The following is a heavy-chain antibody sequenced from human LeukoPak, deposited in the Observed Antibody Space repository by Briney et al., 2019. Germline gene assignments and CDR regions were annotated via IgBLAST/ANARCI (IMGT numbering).Heavy chain of an antibody. J-gene: IGHJ4*02. Sequence: PGGSLRLSRAASGFTVSSNYMSWVRQAPGKGLEWVSVIYSGGSTYYEDSVKGRFTISRDNSKNTLYLQINSLRAEDTAVYYCARGPPRIDFCSGYYRGYYFDYWGQGTVVTVSS. CDR2: IYSGGST. V-gene: IGHV3-66*01. CDR3: ARGPPRIDFCSGYYRGYYFDY. CDR1: GFTVSSNY. D-gene: IGHD3-3*01.